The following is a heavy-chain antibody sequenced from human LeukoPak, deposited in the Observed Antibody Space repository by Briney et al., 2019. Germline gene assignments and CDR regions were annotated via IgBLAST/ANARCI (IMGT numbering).Heavy chain of an antibody. Sequence: SVEVSCEASGGTFSSYAISWVRQAPGQGLEWMGGIIPIFGTANYAQKFQGRVTITTDESTSTAYMELSSLRSEDTAVYYCARDINSGSSLGAFDIWGQGTMVTVSS. CDR1: GGTFSSYA. V-gene: IGHV1-69*05. CDR3: ARDINSGSSLGAFDI. CDR2: IIPIFGTA. D-gene: IGHD1-26*01. J-gene: IGHJ3*02.